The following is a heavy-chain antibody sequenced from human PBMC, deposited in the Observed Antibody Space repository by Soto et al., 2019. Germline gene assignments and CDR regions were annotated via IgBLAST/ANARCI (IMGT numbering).Heavy chain of an antibody. CDR3: ARDSSYYFDY. J-gene: IGHJ4*02. D-gene: IGHD2-2*01. CDR2: IWYDGSNK. V-gene: IGHV3-33*01. CDR1: GFTFSSYC. Sequence: GGSLRLSCAASGFTFSSYCMHLVRQAPGKGLEWVSVIWYDGSNKYYADSVKGRFTISRYNSKNTLYLQMNSLRAEDTAVYYCARDSSYYFDYWGQGTLVTVSS.